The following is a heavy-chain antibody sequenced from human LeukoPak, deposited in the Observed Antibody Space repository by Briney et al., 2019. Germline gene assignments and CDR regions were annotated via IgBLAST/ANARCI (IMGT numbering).Heavy chain of an antibody. J-gene: IGHJ3*02. CDR2: INPNSCGT. Sequence: ASVKVSCKASGYTFTGYYMHWVRQAPGQGLEWMGWINPNSCGTNYAQKFQGRVTMTRDTSISTAYMELSRLRSDDTAVYYCARDRDIAVAGVAFDIWGQGTMVTVSS. V-gene: IGHV1-2*02. CDR1: GYTFTGYY. D-gene: IGHD6-19*01. CDR3: ARDRDIAVAGVAFDI.